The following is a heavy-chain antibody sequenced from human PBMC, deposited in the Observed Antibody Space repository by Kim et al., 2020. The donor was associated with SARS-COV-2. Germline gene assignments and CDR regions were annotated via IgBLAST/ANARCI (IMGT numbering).Heavy chain of an antibody. J-gene: IGHJ4*02. Sequence: GGSLRLSCAASGFTFSSYGMHWVRQAPGKGLEWVAVISYDGSNKYYADSVKGRFTISRDNSKNTLYLQMNSLRAEDTAVYYCAKDYTTFDYGDYYYWGQGTLVTVSS. V-gene: IGHV3-30*18. D-gene: IGHD4-17*01. CDR3: AKDYTTFDYGDYYY. CDR2: ISYDGSNK. CDR1: GFTFSSYG.